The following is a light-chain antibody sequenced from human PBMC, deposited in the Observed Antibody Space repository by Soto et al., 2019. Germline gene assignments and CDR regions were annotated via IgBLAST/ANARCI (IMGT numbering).Light chain of an antibody. CDR3: QQRSNWPPIT. V-gene: IGKV3-11*01. J-gene: IGKJ5*01. Sequence: EIVLTQSPATLSLPPGERATLSCRASQSVSSYLAWYQQKPGQAPRLLIYDASNRATGIPARFSGSGSGTDFTLTINSLEPEDFAIYYCQQRSNWPPITFGQGTRLEIK. CDR2: DAS. CDR1: QSVSSY.